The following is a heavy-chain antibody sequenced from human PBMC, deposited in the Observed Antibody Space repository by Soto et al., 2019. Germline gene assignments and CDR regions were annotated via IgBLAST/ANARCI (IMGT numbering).Heavy chain of an antibody. CDR3: VKDVAYGSGSYYGFDY. CDR1: GFRFDDYA. CDR2: ISWDGSSP. Sequence: GGSLRLSCAASGFRFDDYAMHWVRQAPGKGLQWVSLISWDGSSPYYADSVKGRFIISRDNRKNSLYLRMNSLTAEDTAFYYCVKDVAYGSGSYYGFDYWGQGTLVTVSS. D-gene: IGHD3-10*01. J-gene: IGHJ4*02. V-gene: IGHV3-43D*04.